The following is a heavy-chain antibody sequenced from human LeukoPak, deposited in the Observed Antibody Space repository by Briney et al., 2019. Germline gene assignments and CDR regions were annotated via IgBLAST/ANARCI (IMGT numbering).Heavy chain of an antibody. J-gene: IGHJ4*02. CDR1: GYSFPSYG. D-gene: IGHD1-26*01. CDR3: ALDSRERPY. Sequence: ASVKVSCKASGYSFPSYGISWVRQAPRQGLEWMGWISPYNANTNYTQKPQSKVTMTPNTSTTTAYMELRSLRSDVTGVYYCALDSRERPYWGQGTLVTVS. V-gene: IGHV1-18*01. CDR2: ISPYNANT.